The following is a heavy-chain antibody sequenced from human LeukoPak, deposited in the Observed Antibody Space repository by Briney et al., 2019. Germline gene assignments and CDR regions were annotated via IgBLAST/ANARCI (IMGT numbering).Heavy chain of an antibody. CDR3: ATGEPPSGTEVAFDI. D-gene: IGHD3-10*01. Sequence: ASVKVSCKASGYTFTSYDINWVRQATGQGLEWMGWMNPNSGNTGYAQKFQGRVTMTRNTSISTAYMELSSLRSEDTAVYYCATGEPPSGTEVAFDIWGQGTMVTVSS. CDR2: MNPNSGNT. CDR1: GYTFTSYD. J-gene: IGHJ3*02. V-gene: IGHV1-8*01.